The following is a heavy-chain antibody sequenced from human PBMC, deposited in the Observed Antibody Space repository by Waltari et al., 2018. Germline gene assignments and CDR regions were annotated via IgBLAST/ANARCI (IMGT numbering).Heavy chain of an antibody. CDR2: IKQDGSEK. J-gene: IGHJ4*02. CDR1: GFTFSSYW. D-gene: IGHD6-19*01. V-gene: IGHV3-7*01. CDR3: ARFGLGIAVAGTSSFDY. Sequence: EVQLVESGGGLVQPGGSLRLSCAASGFTFSSYWMSWVRPAPGKGLEWVANIKQDGSEKYYVDSVKGRFTISRDNAKNSLYLQMNSLRAEDTAVYYCARFGLGIAVAGTSSFDYWGQGTLVTVSS.